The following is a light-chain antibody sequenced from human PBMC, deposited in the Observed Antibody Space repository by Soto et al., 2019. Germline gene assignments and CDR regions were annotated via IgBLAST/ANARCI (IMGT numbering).Light chain of an antibody. CDR2: WAS. J-gene: IGKJ4*01. V-gene: IGKV4-1*01. CDR1: QNVLYSTNYKDY. Sequence: DIVMTQSPDSLAVSLDERATINCKSSQNVLYSTNYKDYLAWFQQKPGQPPKLLISWASTRESGVPDRFTGGGSGTDFTLTISSLQAEDVAVYYCQQYYSNPLTFGGGTKVEIK. CDR3: QQYYSNPLT.